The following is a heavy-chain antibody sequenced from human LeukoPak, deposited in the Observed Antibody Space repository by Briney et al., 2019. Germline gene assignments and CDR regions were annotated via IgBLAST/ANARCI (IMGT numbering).Heavy chain of an antibody. CDR1: GYTFTGYY. V-gene: IGHV1-2*04. D-gene: IGHD6-13*01. J-gene: IGHJ5*02. CDR2: INPNSGGT. Sequence: ASVKVSCKASGYTFTGYYMHWVRQAPGQGLEWMGWINPNSGGTNYAQKFQGWVTMTRDTSISTAYMELSRLRSDDTAVYYCARNAHGSSWSNWFDPWGQGTLVTVSS. CDR3: ARNAHGSSWSNWFDP.